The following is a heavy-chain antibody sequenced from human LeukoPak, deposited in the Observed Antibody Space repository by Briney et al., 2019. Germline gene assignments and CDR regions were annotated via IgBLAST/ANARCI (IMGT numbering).Heavy chain of an antibody. J-gene: IGHJ6*03. CDR3: AKGRSMVRGVITPWYYYYYMDV. Sequence: GGSLRLSCAASGFTFSSYWMSWVRQAPGKGLEWVANIKQDGSEKYYVDSVKGRFTISRDNAKNSLYLQMNSLRAEDTAVYYCAKGRSMVRGVITPWYYYYYMDVWGKGTTVTVSS. V-gene: IGHV3-7*03. CDR1: GFTFSSYW. D-gene: IGHD3-10*01. CDR2: IKQDGSEK.